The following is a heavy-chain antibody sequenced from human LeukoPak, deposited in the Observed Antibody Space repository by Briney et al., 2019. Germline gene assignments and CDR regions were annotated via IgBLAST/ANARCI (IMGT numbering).Heavy chain of an antibody. CDR1: EFIFSNYA. Sequence: GGSLGLSCAASEFIFSNYAMSWVRQAPGKGLEWVSSISSSSSYIYYADSVKGRLTISRDNAKNSLYLQRNSLRAEDTAVYYCAKVRCSTSCYFDYWGQGTLVTVSS. CDR3: AKVRCSTSCYFDY. V-gene: IGHV3-21*01. CDR2: ISSSSSYI. J-gene: IGHJ4*02. D-gene: IGHD2-2*01.